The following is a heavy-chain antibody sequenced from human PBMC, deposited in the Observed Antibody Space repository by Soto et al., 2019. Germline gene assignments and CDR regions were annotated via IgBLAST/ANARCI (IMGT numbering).Heavy chain of an antibody. CDR2: IDPSDSYT. Sequence: GESLKIACKGSGYSFTSYWISGVRQMPGKGLEWMGRIDPSDSYTNYSPSFQGHVTISADKSISTAYLQWSSLKASDTAMYYCASGGYCSSTSCSGGYYYYYGMDVWGQGTTVTVSS. J-gene: IGHJ6*02. CDR1: GYSFTSYW. D-gene: IGHD2-2*01. CDR3: ASGGYCSSTSCSGGYYYYYGMDV. V-gene: IGHV5-10-1*01.